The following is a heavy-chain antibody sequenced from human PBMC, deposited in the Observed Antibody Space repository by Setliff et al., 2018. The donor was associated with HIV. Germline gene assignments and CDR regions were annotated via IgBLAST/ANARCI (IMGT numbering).Heavy chain of an antibody. CDR2: LYFGDSDP. J-gene: IGHJ4*02. D-gene: IGHD2-15*01. V-gene: IGHV5-51*01. Sequence: GESLKISCKTSGSSFSTYWVGWVRQMPGKGLEWLGILYFGDSDPKYNPSFEGQVTISADKSIKTAFLQWRSLKTSDTAIYYCARGRGGYFGGGRYYNLPHFDSWGQGTLVTVSS. CDR3: ARGRGGYFGGGRYYNLPHFDS. CDR1: GSSFSTYW.